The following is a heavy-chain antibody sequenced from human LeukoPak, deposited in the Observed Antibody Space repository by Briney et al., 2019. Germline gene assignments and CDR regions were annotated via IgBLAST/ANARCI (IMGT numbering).Heavy chain of an antibody. V-gene: IGHV3-23*01. Sequence: GGSLRLSCAASGFTFSSYAMYWVRQAPGKGLEWVSGIFGSGGSTHYADSVKGRFTISRDNSKNTLYLQMNSLRAEDTAVYYCARDAYYYDSSGYYVGPTFDYWGQGTLVTVSS. CDR3: ARDAYYYDSSGYYVGPTFDY. J-gene: IGHJ4*02. D-gene: IGHD3-22*01. CDR1: GFTFSSYA. CDR2: IFGSGGST.